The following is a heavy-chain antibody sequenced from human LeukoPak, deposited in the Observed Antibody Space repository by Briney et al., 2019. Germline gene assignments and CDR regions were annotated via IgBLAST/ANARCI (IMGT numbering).Heavy chain of an antibody. V-gene: IGHV3-23*01. CDR3: ARNQDYGVYNSVGAFDI. CDR2: IRGSGDST. CDR1: GFTFSSYA. Sequence: GGSLRLSCAASGFTFSSYAMTWVRQAPGKGLEWVSAIRGSGDSTYYADSVKGRFTISRDNSKNTLYLQMSSLRADDTAVYYCARNQDYGVYNSVGAFDIWGQGTMVTVSS. D-gene: IGHD4-17*01. J-gene: IGHJ3*02.